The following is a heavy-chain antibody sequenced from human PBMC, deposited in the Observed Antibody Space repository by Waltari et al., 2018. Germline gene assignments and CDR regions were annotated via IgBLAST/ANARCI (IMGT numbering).Heavy chain of an antibody. CDR1: GGSINSYY. J-gene: IGHJ4*02. D-gene: IGHD6-13*01. V-gene: IGHV4-4*07. Sequence: QVQLQESGPGLVKPSETLSLTCLISGGSINSYYWSWIRQPAGKGLEWIGRISTSGSTNYNPSLKSRVTMSVDTSKNQFSLNLTSVTAADTAVYYCAREYSSSRPLDYWGQGTLVTVSS. CDR3: AREYSSSRPLDY. CDR2: ISTSGST.